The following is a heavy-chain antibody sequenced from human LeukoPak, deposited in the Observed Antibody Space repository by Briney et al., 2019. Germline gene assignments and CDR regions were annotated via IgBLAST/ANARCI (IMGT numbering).Heavy chain of an antibody. Sequence: GGSLRLSCAASGFTFSSYGMHWVRQAPGKGLEWVSVICYDGSNKYYADSVKGRFTISRDNSKNTLYLQMNSLRADDTAVYYCARILGDYYDSSGSYCDYWGQGTLVTVSS. V-gene: IGHV3-33*01. J-gene: IGHJ4*02. CDR3: ARILGDYYDSSGSYCDY. CDR2: ICYDGSNK. D-gene: IGHD3-22*01. CDR1: GFTFSSYG.